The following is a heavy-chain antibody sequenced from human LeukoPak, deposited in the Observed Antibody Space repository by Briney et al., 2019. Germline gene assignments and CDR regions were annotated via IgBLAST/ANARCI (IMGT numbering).Heavy chain of an antibody. V-gene: IGHV4-39*07. CDR3: ARGGPIGAFDI. CDR2: IYYSGST. Sequence: PSETLSLTCTVSGGSISSSSYYWGWIRQPPGKGLEWIGSIYYSGSTYYNPSLKSRVTISVDTSKNQFSLKLSSVTAADTAVYYCARGGPIGAFDIWGQGTMVTVSS. J-gene: IGHJ3*02. CDR1: GGSISSSSYY.